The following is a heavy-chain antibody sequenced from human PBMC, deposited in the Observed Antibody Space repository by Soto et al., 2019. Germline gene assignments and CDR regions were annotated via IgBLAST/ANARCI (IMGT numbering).Heavy chain of an antibody. V-gene: IGHV4-30-4*01. D-gene: IGHD1-20*01. CDR3: PRLGITLI. CDR1: GGSISSGDYY. J-gene: IGHJ3*02. CDR2: PYYSGST. Sequence: QVQLQESGPGLVKPSQTLSLTCTVSGGSISSGDYYWSWIRQPPGKGLEWIGYPYYSGSTHYNPSLNSRVTISVHTSKNQFSLKLSSVTAADPAVYYCPRLGITLIWGQVTMVTLSS.